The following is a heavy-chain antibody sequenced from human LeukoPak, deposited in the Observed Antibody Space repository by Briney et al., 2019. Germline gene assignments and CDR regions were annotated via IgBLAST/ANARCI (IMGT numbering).Heavy chain of an antibody. CDR1: GGSISDYY. CDR3: ARRKRGSGGPFDY. J-gene: IGHJ4*02. Sequence: SEILSLTCTVSGGSISDYYWTWIRQSPGTGLEWIGYMDYSGSSAYNPSLKSRVTISIDTSKKQFSLELSSVTAADTAIYFCARRKRGSGGPFDYWGQGTLVTVS. V-gene: IGHV4-59*08. D-gene: IGHD6-19*01. CDR2: MDYSGSS.